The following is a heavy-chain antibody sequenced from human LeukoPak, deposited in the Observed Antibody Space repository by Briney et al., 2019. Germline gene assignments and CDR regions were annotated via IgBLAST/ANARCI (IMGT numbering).Heavy chain of an antibody. J-gene: IGHJ4*02. V-gene: IGHV3-11*01. CDR1: GFTFSDYY. Sequence: GSLRLSCAASGFTFSDYYMSWIRQAPGKGLEWISYAGSSGSPMNYADSVKGRFTISKDNAKNSLYLQMNSLRAEDTAMYYCARTGFDLWSGYYGARYFFDYWGLGTLVTVSS. CDR3: ARTGFDLWSGYYGARYFFDY. D-gene: IGHD3-3*01. CDR2: AGSSGSPM.